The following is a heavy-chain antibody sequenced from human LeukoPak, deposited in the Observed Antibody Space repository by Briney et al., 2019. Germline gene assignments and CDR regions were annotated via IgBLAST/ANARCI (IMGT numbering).Heavy chain of an antibody. V-gene: IGHV3-23*01. Sequence: GGSLRLSCAASGFSFSTYSMNWVRQAPGKGLEWVSAISGSGSSTYFADSVKGRFTISRDNSKHTLYLQMNSLRAEDTAVYYCASLRLGEFDYWGQGTLVTVSS. D-gene: IGHD3-16*01. CDR1: GFSFSTYS. CDR3: ASLRLGEFDY. J-gene: IGHJ4*02. CDR2: ISGSGSST.